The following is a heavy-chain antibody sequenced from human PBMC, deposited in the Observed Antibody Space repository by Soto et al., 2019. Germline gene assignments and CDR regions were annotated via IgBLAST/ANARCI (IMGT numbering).Heavy chain of an antibody. V-gene: IGHV3-23*01. CDR2: ISGSGGST. CDR1: GFTFSSYA. CDR3: AKGPPDYDILTGIYYYGMDV. D-gene: IGHD3-9*01. J-gene: IGHJ6*02. Sequence: GGSLRLSCAASGFTFSSYAMSWVRQAPGKGLEWVSAISGSGGSTYYADSVKGRFTISRDNSKNTLYLQMNSLGAEDTAVYYCAKGPPDYDILTGIYYYGMDVWGQGTTVTVSS.